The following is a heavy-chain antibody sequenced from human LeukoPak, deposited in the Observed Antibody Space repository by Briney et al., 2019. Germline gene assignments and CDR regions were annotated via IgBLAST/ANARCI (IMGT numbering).Heavy chain of an antibody. J-gene: IGHJ4*02. CDR2: IIGMVGGT. CDR3: AKVRRIVNCSSTSCYFGYYFDY. CDR1: GFTFSGYA. V-gene: IGHV3-23*01. Sequence: PGGSLRLSCAASGFTFSGYAMSWVPRAPGKGLSGVPPIIGMVGGTYYADSVKGRFTISRDNSKNTLYLQMNSLRAEDTAVYYCAKVRRIVNCSSTSCYFGYYFDYWGQGTLVTVSS. D-gene: IGHD2-2*01.